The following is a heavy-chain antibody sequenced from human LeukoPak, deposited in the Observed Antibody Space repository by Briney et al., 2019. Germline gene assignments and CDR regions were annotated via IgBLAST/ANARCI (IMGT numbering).Heavy chain of an antibody. D-gene: IGHD6-19*01. Sequence: GRSLRLSCAASGFTFSSYAMHWVRQAPGKGLGWVAVISYDGSNKYYADSVKGRFTISRDNSKNTLYLQMNSLRAEDTAVYYCARAKVRSSGWLDAFDIWGQGTMVTVSS. J-gene: IGHJ3*02. V-gene: IGHV3-30-3*01. CDR2: ISYDGSNK. CDR3: ARAKVRSSGWLDAFDI. CDR1: GFTFSSYA.